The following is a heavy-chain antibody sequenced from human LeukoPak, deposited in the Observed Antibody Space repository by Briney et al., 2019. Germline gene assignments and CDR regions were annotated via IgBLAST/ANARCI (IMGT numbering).Heavy chain of an antibody. Sequence: GGSLRLSCAASGFTFSSYAMHWVRQAPGKGLEWVAVISYDGSNKYYADSVKGRFTISRDNSKNTLYLQMNSLRAEDTAVYYCAREKLRPAGGIYYHYGMDVWGQGTTVTVSS. CDR1: GFTFSSYA. D-gene: IGHD2-15*01. CDR2: ISYDGSNK. V-gene: IGHV3-30-3*01. J-gene: IGHJ6*02. CDR3: AREKLRPAGGIYYHYGMDV.